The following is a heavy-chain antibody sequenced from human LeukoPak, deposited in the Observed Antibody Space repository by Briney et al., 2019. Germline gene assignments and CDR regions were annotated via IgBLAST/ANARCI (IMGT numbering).Heavy chain of an antibody. Sequence: GGSLRLSCAASGSTFSSYGMHWVRQAPGKGLEWVAVISYDGSNKYYADPVKGRFTISRDNSKNTLYLQMPSVRAEDPAVYYRAKSQGAAKPVWFDPWGQGTLVSVSS. CDR2: ISYDGSNK. CDR1: GSTFSSYG. V-gene: IGHV3-30*18. D-gene: IGHD1-14*01. CDR3: AKSQGAAKPVWFDP. J-gene: IGHJ5*02.